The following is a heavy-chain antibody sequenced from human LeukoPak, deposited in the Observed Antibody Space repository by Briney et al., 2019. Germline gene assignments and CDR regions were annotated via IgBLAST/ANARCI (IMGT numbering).Heavy chain of an antibody. CDR3: ARTVRPYYYYYGMDV. J-gene: IGHJ6*02. CDR1: GFTFSSYA. CDR2: ISYDGSNK. V-gene: IGHV3-30*04. Sequence: GGTLRLSCAASGFTFSSYAMSWVRQAPGKGLEGVAVISYDGSNKYYADSVKGRFTISRDNSKNTLYLQMNSLRAEDTAVYYCARTVRPYYYYYGMDVWGQGTTVTVSS. D-gene: IGHD6-6*01.